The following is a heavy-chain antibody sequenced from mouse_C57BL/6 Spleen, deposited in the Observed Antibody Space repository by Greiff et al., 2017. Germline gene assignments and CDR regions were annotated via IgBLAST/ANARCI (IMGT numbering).Heavy chain of an antibody. D-gene: IGHD2-4*01. CDR3: ARSGRLRRGFAY. Sequence: QVQLQQPGAELVRPGSSVKLSCKASGYTFTSYWMDWVKQRPGQGLEWIGNIYPSDSETHYNQKFKDKATLTVDKSSSTAYMQLSSLTSEDSAVYYCARSGRLRRGFAYGGQGTLVTVSA. CDR1: GYTFTSYW. J-gene: IGHJ3*01. V-gene: IGHV1-61*01. CDR2: IYPSDSET.